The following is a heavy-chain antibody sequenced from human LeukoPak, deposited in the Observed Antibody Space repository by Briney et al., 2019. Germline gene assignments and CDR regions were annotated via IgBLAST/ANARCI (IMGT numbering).Heavy chain of an antibody. D-gene: IGHD1-26*01. V-gene: IGHV3-7*01. J-gene: IGHJ4*02. CDR3: ARYVWVEWELLGGFGYYFDY. Sequence: PGGSLRLSCAASGFTFSSYAMSWVRQAPGKGLEGVANIKQDGSEKYYVDSVKGRFTISRDNAKNSLYLQMNSLRAEDTAVYYCARYVWVEWELLGGFGYYFDYWGQGTLVTVSS. CDR2: IKQDGSEK. CDR1: GFTFSSYA.